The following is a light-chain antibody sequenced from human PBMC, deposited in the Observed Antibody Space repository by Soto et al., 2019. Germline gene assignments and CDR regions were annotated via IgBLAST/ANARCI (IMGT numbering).Light chain of an antibody. CDR1: QGIGTY. Sequence: SQLTQSPSSLSASVGDRVTGTGRASQGIGTYLVWYQQKSGKAPTVLIYASSTLQTGVPSRFSGSGSGTDFSLTISSLHPEDVAAYYCQQVDSYPRTFGQGTKV. J-gene: IGKJ1*01. CDR3: QQVDSYPRT. CDR2: ASS. V-gene: IGKV1-9*01.